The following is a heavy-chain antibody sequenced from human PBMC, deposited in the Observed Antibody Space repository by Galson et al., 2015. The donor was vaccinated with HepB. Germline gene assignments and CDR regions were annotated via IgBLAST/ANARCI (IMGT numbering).Heavy chain of an antibody. Sequence: SVKVSCKASGFTFTSSAMKWVRQARGQRLEWIGWIVVGSGHTSYAQKFQERVTITRDMSTSTAYMELSSLRSEDTALYYCAAGMFGGSYLRWASGYWGQGTLVTVSS. J-gene: IGHJ4*02. CDR1: GFTFTSSA. V-gene: IGHV1-58*02. CDR2: IVVGSGHT. D-gene: IGHD1-26*01. CDR3: AAGMFGGSYLRWASGY.